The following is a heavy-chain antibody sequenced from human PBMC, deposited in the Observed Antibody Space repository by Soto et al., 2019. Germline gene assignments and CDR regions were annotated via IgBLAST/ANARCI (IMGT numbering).Heavy chain of an antibody. Sequence: GGSLRLSCAASGFTFSSYGMHWVRQAPGKGLEWVAVIWYDGSNKYYADSVKGRFTISRDNSKNTLYLQMNSLRAEDTAVYYCAKEEGTYYDILTGYYAINVWGQGTTVTVSS. J-gene: IGHJ6*02. CDR1: GFTFSSYG. V-gene: IGHV3-33*06. CDR3: AKEEGTYYDILTGYYAINV. CDR2: IWYDGSNK. D-gene: IGHD3-9*01.